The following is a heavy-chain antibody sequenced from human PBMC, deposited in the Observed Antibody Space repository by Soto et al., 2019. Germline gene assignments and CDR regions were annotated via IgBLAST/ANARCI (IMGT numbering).Heavy chain of an antibody. CDR2: ISASGGST. CDR3: TKTRGLARERLPDY. CDR1: GFTFSTYA. Sequence: QPGGSLRLSCAASGFTFSTYAMTWVRQAPGKGLEWVSAISASGGSTYYADSVKGRFTISRDNSKNTLYLQMNSLRAEDTAIYYCTKTRGLARERLPDYWGQGTLVTAPQ. D-gene: IGHD3-3*02. J-gene: IGHJ4*02. V-gene: IGHV3-23*01.